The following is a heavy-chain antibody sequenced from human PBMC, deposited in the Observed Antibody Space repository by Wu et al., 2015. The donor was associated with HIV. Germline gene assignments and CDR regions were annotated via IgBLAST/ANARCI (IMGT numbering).Heavy chain of an antibody. D-gene: IGHD4/OR15-4a*01. Sequence: LVQSGPEAKRPGASVKVSCKASYILTSYPIAWVRQAPGQRLEWMGWMAPSSGHIQPAQKFQGRIYMSTNNSAHTAYMELRSLTSDDAAIYFCARVQFDPDYYTYFDLWGQGTTVIVSS. CDR2: MAPSSGHI. CDR3: ARVQFDPDYYTYFDL. CDR1: YILTSYP. J-gene: IGHJ6*02. V-gene: IGHV1-18*01.